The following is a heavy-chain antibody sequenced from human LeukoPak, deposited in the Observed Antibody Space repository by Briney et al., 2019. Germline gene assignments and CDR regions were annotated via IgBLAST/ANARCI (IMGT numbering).Heavy chain of an antibody. CDR1: GGSISSYY. Sequence: PETLSLTCTVSGGSISSYYWSWIRQPPGKGLEWIGYIYYSGSTNYNPSLKSRVTISVDTSKNQFSLKLSSVTAADTAVYYCARGGSSSGWYEGGAFDIWGQGTMVTVSS. V-gene: IGHV4-59*01. CDR2: IYYSGST. CDR3: ARGGSSSGWYEGGAFDI. J-gene: IGHJ3*02. D-gene: IGHD6-19*01.